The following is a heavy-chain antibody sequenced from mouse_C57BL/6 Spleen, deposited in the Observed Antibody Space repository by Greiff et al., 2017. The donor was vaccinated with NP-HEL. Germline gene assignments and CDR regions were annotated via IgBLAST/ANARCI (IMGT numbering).Heavy chain of an antibody. CDR2: IYPRSGYT. J-gene: IGHJ3*01. Sequence: VHLVESGAELARPGASVKLSCKASGYTFTSYGMSWVKQRPGQGLEWIGYIYPRSGYTYYNEKFKGKATLTADKSSSTAYMELRILTSEDSAVYFCARQGDYDGGAWFAYWGQGTLVTVSA. V-gene: IGHV1-81*01. CDR1: GYTFTSYG. D-gene: IGHD2-4*01. CDR3: ARQGDYDGGAWFAY.